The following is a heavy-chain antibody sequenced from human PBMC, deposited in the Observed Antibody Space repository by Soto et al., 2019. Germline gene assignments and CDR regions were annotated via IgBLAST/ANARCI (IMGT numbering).Heavy chain of an antibody. CDR3: AFRFQGDSSSLSWVDP. CDR1: GGSFSNYA. Sequence: QVQLVQSGAEVKKPGSSVKVSCKASGGSFSNYAITRVRQAPGQGLEWMGGIIPIFGTATYAQKYQGKDTFTADESPSTAYIELRSLRSNDPAVYYCAFRFQGDSSSLSWVDPWGQGTLVIVSS. CDR2: IIPIFGTA. V-gene: IGHV1-69*01. D-gene: IGHD6-13*01. J-gene: IGHJ5*02.